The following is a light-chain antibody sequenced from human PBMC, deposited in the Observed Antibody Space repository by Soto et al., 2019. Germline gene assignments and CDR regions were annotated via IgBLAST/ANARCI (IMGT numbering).Light chain of an antibody. Sequence: EIVLTQSPATLSLSPGERATLSCRASQSVSSYLAWYQQKPGQAPRLLMYDAFNRATGIPARFSGSGSGTDFTLTISSLEPEDFAVYYCQQYNNWPLTFGGGTKVEIK. CDR1: QSVSSY. J-gene: IGKJ4*01. CDR2: DAF. CDR3: QQYNNWPLT. V-gene: IGKV3-11*01.